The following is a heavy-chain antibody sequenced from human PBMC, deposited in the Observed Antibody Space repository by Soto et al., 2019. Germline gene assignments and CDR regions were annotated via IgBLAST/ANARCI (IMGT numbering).Heavy chain of an antibody. J-gene: IGHJ6*02. V-gene: IGHV1-69*06. D-gene: IGHD5-12*01. CDR3: AAPRTDGYKVPDPSTYYYYGLDV. CDR1: GGSFSTYS. CDR2: IIPIFGTP. Sequence: SVKVSCKASGGSFSTYSISWVRQAPGQGLEWMGGIIPIFGTPNYAQKFQGRATITADRSTSTAYLELNSLRSEDTAVYYCAAPRTDGYKVPDPSTYYYYGLDVWGQGTTVTVSS.